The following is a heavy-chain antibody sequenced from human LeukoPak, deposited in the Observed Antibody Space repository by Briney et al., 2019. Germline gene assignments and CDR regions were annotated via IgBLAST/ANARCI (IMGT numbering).Heavy chain of an antibody. Sequence: PSETLSLTCAVYGGSFSGYYWSWIRQPPGKGLEGIGEINHSGSTNYNPSLKSRVTISVDTSKNQFSLKLSSVTAADTAVYYCARRLGRKFGERFYYYHYMDVWGKGTTVTISS. CDR3: ARRLGRKFGERFYYYHYMDV. CDR1: GGSFSGYY. J-gene: IGHJ6*03. CDR2: INHSGST. V-gene: IGHV4-34*01. D-gene: IGHD3-10*01.